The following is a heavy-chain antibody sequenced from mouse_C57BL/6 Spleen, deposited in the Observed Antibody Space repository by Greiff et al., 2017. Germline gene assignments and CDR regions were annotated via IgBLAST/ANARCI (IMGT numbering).Heavy chain of an antibody. V-gene: IGHV1-64*01. Sequence: QVQLQQPGAELVKPGASVKLSCKASGYTFTSYWMHWVKQRPGQGLEWIGVIHPNSGSTNYNEKFKSKATLTVDKASSTAYMQLSSLTSEDSAVYYCARSSYYYVFAYWGQGTLVTVSA. D-gene: IGHD2-4*01. CDR1: GYTFTSYW. J-gene: IGHJ3*01. CDR2: IHPNSGST. CDR3: ARSSYYYVFAY.